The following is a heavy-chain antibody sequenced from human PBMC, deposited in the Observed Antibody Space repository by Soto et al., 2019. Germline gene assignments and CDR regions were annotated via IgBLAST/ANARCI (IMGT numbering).Heavy chain of an antibody. CDR1: GFSLSTSGVG. CDR3: AHTGRHSAAGTDYYYYGMDV. V-gene: IGHV2-5*02. D-gene: IGHD6-13*01. CDR2: IYWDDDK. Sequence: QITLKESGPTLVKPTQTLTLTCTFSGFSLSTSGVGVGCIRQPPGKALEWLALIYWDDDKRYSPSLKSRLTITKDTSKNQVVLTMTNMDPVDTATYYCAHTGRHSAAGTDYYYYGMDVWGQGTTVTVSS. J-gene: IGHJ6*02.